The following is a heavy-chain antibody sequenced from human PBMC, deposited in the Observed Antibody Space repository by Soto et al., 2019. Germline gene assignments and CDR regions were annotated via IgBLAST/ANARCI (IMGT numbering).Heavy chain of an antibody. Sequence: EVQLXXSXGGLVQPXXXXXLXCAASGFTFSSYAMSWVRQAPGKGLEXVSAISGSGGSTYYADSXKGRFXXSXXXXXXXXXXXXXXXXXXXXXXXYXAKERXXMIVVGXXXDYWGQGXLVTV. J-gene: IGHJ4*02. V-gene: IGHV3-23*01. CDR3: AKERXXMIVVGXXXDY. CDR1: GFTFSSYA. CDR2: ISGSGGST. D-gene: IGHD3-22*01.